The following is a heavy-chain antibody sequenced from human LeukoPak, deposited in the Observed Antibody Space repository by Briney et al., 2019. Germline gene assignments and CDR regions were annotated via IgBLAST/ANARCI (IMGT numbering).Heavy chain of an antibody. CDR1: GFSFSVYY. Sequence: PGGSLRLSCAVSGFSFSVYYMSWIRQAPGKGLEWVSYISSSGTTIYYADSVKGRFTISRDNAKKSLYLQMNSLRAEDTAVYYCARNRGYGGYDSDYWGQGTLVTVSS. CDR2: ISSSGTTI. V-gene: IGHV3-11*01. J-gene: IGHJ4*02. D-gene: IGHD5-12*01. CDR3: ARNRGYGGYDSDY.